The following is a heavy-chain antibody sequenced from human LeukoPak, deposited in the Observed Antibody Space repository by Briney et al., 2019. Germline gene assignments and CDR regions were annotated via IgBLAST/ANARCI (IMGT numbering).Heavy chain of an antibody. J-gene: IGHJ5*02. CDR2: IYYSGST. Sequence: SETLSLTCTISGGSISSSSYYWGWIRQPPGKGLEWIGSIYYSGSTYYNPSLKSRVTISVDTSKNQFSLKLSSVTAADTAVYYCARREVVAVNNWFDPWGQGTLVTVSS. CDR3: ARREVVAVNNWFDP. V-gene: IGHV4-39*01. CDR1: GGSISSSSYY. D-gene: IGHD2-15*01.